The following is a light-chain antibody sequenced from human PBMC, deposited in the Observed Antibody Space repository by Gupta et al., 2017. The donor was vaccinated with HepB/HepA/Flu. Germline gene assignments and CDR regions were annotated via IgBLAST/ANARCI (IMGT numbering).Light chain of an antibody. CDR1: SSNIGTNT. CDR2: LKN. CDR3: SLWDGSLHGV. Sequence: QSVLRQPPSPSGTPGQRVTISCSGTSSNIGTNTVNWYQQFPGSAPRLLSDLKNQRPSGVSDRCAGSKSGTSAYLDSSRLQSEDDAISFCSLWDGSLHGVFGGGTQLTVL. J-gene: IGLJ3*02. V-gene: IGLV1-44*01.